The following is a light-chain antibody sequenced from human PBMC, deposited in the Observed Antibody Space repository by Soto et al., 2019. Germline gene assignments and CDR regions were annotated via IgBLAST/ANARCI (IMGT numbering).Light chain of an antibody. CDR1: ESLSNF. V-gene: IGKV1-5*03. CDR3: QQYDTYWT. CDR2: KAS. Sequence: EIQMTQPPSTLSSSVGARVTITCRASESLSNFLAWYQQKPGRAPNLLIYKASSLKSGVPSRFSGSGSGTEFTLTISSLQPDDFATYYCQQYDTYWTFGQGTKVDIK. J-gene: IGKJ1*01.